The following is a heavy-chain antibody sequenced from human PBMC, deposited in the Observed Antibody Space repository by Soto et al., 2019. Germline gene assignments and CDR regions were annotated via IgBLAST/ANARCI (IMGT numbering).Heavy chain of an antibody. CDR2: ISSSSYI. D-gene: IGHD3-10*01. V-gene: IGHV3-21*01. CDR1: GFTFSSYS. CDR3: AREGRSGSYYNPYYYYYGMDV. J-gene: IGHJ6*02. Sequence: EVQLVESGGGLVKPGGSLRLSCAASGFTFSSYSMNWVRQAPGKGLEWVSSISSSSYIYYADSVKGRFTISRDNAKNSLYLQMNSLRAEDTAVYYCAREGRSGSYYNPYYYYYGMDVWGQGTTVTVSS.